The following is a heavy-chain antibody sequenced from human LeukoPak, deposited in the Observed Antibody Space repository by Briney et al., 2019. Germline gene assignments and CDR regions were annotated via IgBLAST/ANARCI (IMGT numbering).Heavy chain of an antibody. D-gene: IGHD5-24*01. Sequence: SQTLSLTCAISGDSVSGIGAAWHWIRQSPSRGLEWLGRTYYRSKWYNDYAVSVKSRIAINPDTSKNQFSLQLNSVTPEDTAVYYCARLESSAGDGDYWGQGILVTVSS. J-gene: IGHJ4*02. CDR2: TYYRSKWYN. CDR3: ARLESSAGDGDY. V-gene: IGHV6-1*01. CDR1: GDSVSGIGAA.